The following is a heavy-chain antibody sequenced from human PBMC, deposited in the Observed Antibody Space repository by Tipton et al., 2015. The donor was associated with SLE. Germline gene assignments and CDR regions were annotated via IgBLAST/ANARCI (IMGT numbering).Heavy chain of an antibody. D-gene: IGHD5-18*01. J-gene: IGHJ2*01. CDR2: IHHRGST. V-gene: IGHV4-4*02. CDR3: ARTAGRSVKLWYFDL. CDR1: GASITSSDW. Sequence: TLSLTCAVSGASITSSDWWSWVRQPPGKGLEYIGEIHHRGSTNYKSSLRGRVTISVDKSKNQFSLKLTSVTAADTAVYYCARTAGRSVKLWYFDLWGRGTLVTVSS.